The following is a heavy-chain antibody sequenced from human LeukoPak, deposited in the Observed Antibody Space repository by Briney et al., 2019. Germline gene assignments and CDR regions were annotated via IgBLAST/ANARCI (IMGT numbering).Heavy chain of an antibody. V-gene: IGHV4-39*01. CDR2: VYYSGST. CDR3: ARLFSSRDSFDYYYYVLDA. D-gene: IGHD6-13*01. J-gene: IGHJ6*02. CDR1: GGSISISRYY. Sequence: PSETLSLTCSVSGGSISISRYYWGWIRQPPEKGLEWIGSVYYSGSTYYSPSLKSRVTISVDTSKNQFSLKLSSVTAADTALYYCARLFSSRDSFDYYYYVLDAWGQGTTVTVSS.